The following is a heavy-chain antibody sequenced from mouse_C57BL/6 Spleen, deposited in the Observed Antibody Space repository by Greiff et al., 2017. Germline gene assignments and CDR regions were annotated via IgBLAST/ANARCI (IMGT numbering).Heavy chain of an antibody. D-gene: IGHD1-1*01. V-gene: IGHV5-6*02. CDR1: GFTFSSYG. CDR2: ISSGGSYT. J-gene: IGHJ2*01. Sequence: EVMLVESGGDLVKPGGSLKLSCAASGFTFSSYGMSWVRQTPDKRLEWVATISSGGSYTYYPDSVKGRFTISRDTAKNTLYLQMSSLKSEDTAMYYCARRDYYGSSPFDYWGQGTTLTVSS. CDR3: ARRDYYGSSPFDY.